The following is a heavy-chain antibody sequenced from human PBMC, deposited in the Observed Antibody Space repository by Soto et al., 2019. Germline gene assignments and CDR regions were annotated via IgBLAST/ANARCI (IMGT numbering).Heavy chain of an antibody. V-gene: IGHV4-34*01. J-gene: IGHJ4*02. D-gene: IGHD6-13*01. CDR1: GGSFSGYY. CDR3: ARGGRQQLIPTPISYKIDY. Sequence: QVQLQQWGAGLLKPSETLSLTCAVYGGSFSGYYWSCIRQPPGKGLEWIGEINHSGSTNYNPSLKSRVTISVDMSKHQFALKLSSVTAADTAVYYCARGGRQQLIPTPISYKIDYWGQGTLVTVSS. CDR2: INHSGST.